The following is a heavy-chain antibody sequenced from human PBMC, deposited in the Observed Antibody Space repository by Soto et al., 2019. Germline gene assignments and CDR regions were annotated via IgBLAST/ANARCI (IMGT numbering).Heavy chain of an antibody. V-gene: IGHV4-34*01. CDR2: INHSGST. CDR1: GGSLSGYY. D-gene: IGHD3-10*01. Sequence: PSETLSLTCAVYGGSLSGYYWSWIRQPPGRGLEGIGEINHSGSTNSNPSLKSRVTISVDTSKNQFSLKLSSVTAADTAVYYCARAVVYYYGSGSYLRSTYGMDVWGQGTTVTVSS. J-gene: IGHJ6*02. CDR3: ARAVVYYYGSGSYLRSTYGMDV.